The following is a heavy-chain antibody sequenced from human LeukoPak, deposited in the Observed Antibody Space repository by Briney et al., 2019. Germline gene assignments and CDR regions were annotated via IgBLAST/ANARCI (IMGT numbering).Heavy chain of an antibody. CDR2: IIPLLTRP. CDR1: GGSINNYG. CDR3: AIVPKTGMPAIT. D-gene: IGHD6-6*01. V-gene: IGHV1-69*13. Sequence: SVKVSCKTSGGSINNYGINWVRQAPGQGLEWMGMIIPLLTRPKYAKKFQGGVTITADESADTAYMEVSRLTSEDTAVFFCAIVPKTGMPAITWGPGTLVSVSS. J-gene: IGHJ5*02.